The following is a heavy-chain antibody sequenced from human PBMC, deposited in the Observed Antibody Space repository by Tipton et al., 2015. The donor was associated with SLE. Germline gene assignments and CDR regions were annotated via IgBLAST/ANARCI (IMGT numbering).Heavy chain of an antibody. Sequence: TLSLTCAVYGGSFSGYYWSWIRQPPGKGLEWIGYIYYSGSTNYNPSLKSRVTISVDTSKNQFSLKLSSVTAADTAVYYCARGGWDREWYFDLWGRGTLVTVSS. J-gene: IGHJ2*01. CDR1: GGSFSGYY. CDR2: IYYSGST. D-gene: IGHD6-19*01. CDR3: ARGGWDREWYFDL. V-gene: IGHV4-59*01.